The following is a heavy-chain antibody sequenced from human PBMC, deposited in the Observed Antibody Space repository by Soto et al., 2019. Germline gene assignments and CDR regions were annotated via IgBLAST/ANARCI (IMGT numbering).Heavy chain of an antibody. CDR2: IIPIFGTA. Sequence: ASVKVSCKASGGTFSSYAISWVRQAPGQGLEWMGGIIPIFGTANYAQKFQGRVTITADESTSTAYMELSSLRSEDTAVYYCARDLCMTTVTTFHYWGQGTLVTVSS. CDR1: GGTFSSYA. V-gene: IGHV1-69*13. J-gene: IGHJ4*02. D-gene: IGHD4-17*01. CDR3: ARDLCMTTVTTFHY.